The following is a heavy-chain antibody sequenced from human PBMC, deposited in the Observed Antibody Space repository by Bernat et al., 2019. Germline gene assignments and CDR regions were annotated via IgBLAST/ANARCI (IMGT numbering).Heavy chain of an antibody. CDR2: ITDSGGRT. Sequence: EGGLGGSGGSWAQPGGALRLACAASGFTCNKYGLNWVRQAPGKGLEWVSGITDSGGRTYYADSVKGRFSISRDSSKTTLYLQMNTLRTEDTAMYYCGGINLGFWGQGTLVTVSS. J-gene: IGHJ4*02. CDR3: GGINLGF. V-gene: IGHV3-23*04. CDR1: GFTCNKYG. D-gene: IGHD2-21*01.